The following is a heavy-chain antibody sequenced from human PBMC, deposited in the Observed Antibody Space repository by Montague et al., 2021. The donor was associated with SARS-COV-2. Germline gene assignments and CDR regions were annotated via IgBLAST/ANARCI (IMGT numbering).Heavy chain of an antibody. CDR3: ARAVSVRGAVNLFDP. D-gene: IGHD3-10*01. V-gene: IGHV4-59*11. CDR2: IYYSGGI. J-gene: IGHJ5*02. Sequence: SETLSLTCTVSGGSMRDHYWAWIRQPPGKGLEWLAYIYYSGGINSNASLKSRVTMSVDTSKNQFSLKLTSVTAADTAVYYCARAVSVRGAVNLFDPWGQGTLVTVSS. CDR1: GGSMRDHY.